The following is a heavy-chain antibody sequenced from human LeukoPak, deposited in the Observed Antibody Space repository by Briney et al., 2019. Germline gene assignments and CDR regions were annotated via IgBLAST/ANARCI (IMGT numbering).Heavy chain of an antibody. CDR3: ARNRYCSGGNCYSLRSLDP. CDR2: ISSNGGST. Sequence: PGGSLRLSCAASGFTFSSYAMHWVRQAPGKGLEYVSTISSNGGSTYYANSVKGRFTISRDNSKNTLYLQMDSLRAEDMAVYYCARNRYCSGGNCYSLRSLDPWGQGTLDTVSS. J-gene: IGHJ5*02. V-gene: IGHV3-64*01. D-gene: IGHD2-15*01. CDR1: GFTFSSYA.